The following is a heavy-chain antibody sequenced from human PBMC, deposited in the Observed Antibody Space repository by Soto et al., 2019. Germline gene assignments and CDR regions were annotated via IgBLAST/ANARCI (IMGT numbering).Heavy chain of an antibody. CDR3: ARGGWDSGP. J-gene: IGHJ5*02. Sequence: QVQLVQSGAEVKKPGASVKVSCKASGYTFASYGICWVRQAPGQGLEWMGWISPYNGNTNYAQKHQGRVSMTTDTTTSTAYTGLTSLRSYDSAEYSGARGGWDSGPWSQPTLVTVTP. V-gene: IGHV1-18*01. CDR1: GYTFASYG. CDR2: ISPYNGNT. D-gene: IGHD1-26*01.